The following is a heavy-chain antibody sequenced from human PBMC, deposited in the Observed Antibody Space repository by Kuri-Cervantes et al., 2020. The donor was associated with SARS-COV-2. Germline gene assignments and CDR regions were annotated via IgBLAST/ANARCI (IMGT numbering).Heavy chain of an antibody. CDR2: IKQDGSEK. D-gene: IGHD3-16*02. CDR3: ARGPPKYPDQNPYRYYYYMDV. Sequence: GGSLRLSCAASGFTFSSYWMSWVRQAPGKGLEWVANIKQDGSEKHYVDSVKGRFTISRDNAKNSLYLQMNSLRAEDTAVYYCARGPPKYPDQNPYRYYYYMDVWGKGTTVTVSS. V-gene: IGHV3-7*01. CDR1: GFTFSSYW. J-gene: IGHJ6*03.